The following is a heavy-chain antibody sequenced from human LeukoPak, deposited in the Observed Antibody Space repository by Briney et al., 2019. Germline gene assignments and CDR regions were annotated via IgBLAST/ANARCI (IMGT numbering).Heavy chain of an antibody. CDR2: IYYSGST. J-gene: IGHJ4*02. CDR1: GGSISSYY. Sequence: PSETLSLTCTVSGGSISSYYWSWIRQPPGKGLEWIGYIYYSGSTNYNPSLKSRVTISVDTSKYQFSLNLNSVTAADTAVYYCARRGTGGRSFDYWGQGTLVTVSS. CDR3: ARRGTGGRSFDY. V-gene: IGHV4-59*08. D-gene: IGHD3-16*01.